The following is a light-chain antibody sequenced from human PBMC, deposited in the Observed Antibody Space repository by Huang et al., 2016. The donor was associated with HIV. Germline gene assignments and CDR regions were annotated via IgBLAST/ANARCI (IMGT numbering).Light chain of an antibody. CDR3: HQYYRSPWT. J-gene: IGKJ1*01. CDR2: GAS. Sequence: DIVMTQSPDSLAVSLGERAPINCKSSQTVLYSSNNKNYLACYQQKPGQPPKLLIYGASTRESGVPDRFRCSGSGTDFTLTISSLQAADVAVYYCHQYYRSPWTFGQGTKVEIK. V-gene: IGKV4-1*01. CDR1: QTVLYSSNNKNY.